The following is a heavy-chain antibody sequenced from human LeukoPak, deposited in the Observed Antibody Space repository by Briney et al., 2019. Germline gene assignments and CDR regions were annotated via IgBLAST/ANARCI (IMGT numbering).Heavy chain of an antibody. Sequence: GGSLRLSCAISGFTFSRFSFRWVRQAPGKGLEWVASIYVTGNYINYADSVKGRVTISRDNAKNSVYPQMNSLRAEDTAVYYCAREFNTIGNFDYWGQGTLVTVSS. CDR1: GFTFSRFS. V-gene: IGHV3-21*01. CDR2: IYVTGNYI. D-gene: IGHD1-14*01. CDR3: AREFNTIGNFDY. J-gene: IGHJ4*02.